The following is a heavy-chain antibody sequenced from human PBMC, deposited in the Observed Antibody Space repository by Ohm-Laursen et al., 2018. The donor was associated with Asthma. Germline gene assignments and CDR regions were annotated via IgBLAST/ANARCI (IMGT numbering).Heavy chain of an antibody. D-gene: IGHD3-16*01. CDR1: GFTFSSFG. Sequence: SLRLSCTASGFTFSSFGMFWVRQAPGKGLEWVAFISYVGSTKYYADSVQGRFTISRDNSKDTLYLQMNSLRADDTAVYYCAKDWGVPHYAFDIWGQGSLVTVSS. J-gene: IGHJ3*02. CDR2: ISYVGSTK. CDR3: AKDWGVPHYAFDI. V-gene: IGHV3-30*18.